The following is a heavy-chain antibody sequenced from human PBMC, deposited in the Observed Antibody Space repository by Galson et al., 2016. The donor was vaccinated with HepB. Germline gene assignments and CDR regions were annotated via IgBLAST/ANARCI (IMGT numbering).Heavy chain of an antibody. V-gene: IGHV1-18*01. J-gene: IGHJ4*02. Sequence: SVKVSCKASGYTFTRYVISWVRQAPGQGLECMGWINTSKGNTYYAQKFQGRVTLTIDTSTSTAYMELRSLISDDAAVYYCATRPADGSPYYFDCWGQGTLVTVSS. CDR2: INTSKGNT. CDR3: ATRPADGSPYYFDC. CDR1: GYTFTRYV. D-gene: IGHD6-13*01.